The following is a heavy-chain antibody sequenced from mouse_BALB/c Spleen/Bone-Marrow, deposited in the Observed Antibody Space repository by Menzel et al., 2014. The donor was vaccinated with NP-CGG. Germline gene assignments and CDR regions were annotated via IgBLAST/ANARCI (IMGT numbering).Heavy chain of an antibody. J-gene: IGHJ2*01. CDR3: ARDDYDY. Sequence: VQLQQSGPELVKPGASVRISCKASGYTFTSYYIHWVKQRPGQGLEWIGWIFPGNFYTKFNENFKGRATLTADKSSSTAYMHLSSLTSEDSAVYFCARDDYDYWGQGTTLTASS. CDR1: GYTFTSYY. V-gene: IGHV1S56*01. D-gene: IGHD2-4*01. CDR2: IFPGNFYT.